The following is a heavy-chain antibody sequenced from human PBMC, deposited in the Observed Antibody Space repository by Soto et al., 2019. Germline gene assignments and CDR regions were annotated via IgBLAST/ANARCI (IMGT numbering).Heavy chain of an antibody. CDR2: IIPIFGTA. Sequence: SVKVSCKASGGTFSSYAISWVRQAPGQGLEWMGGIIPIFGTANYAQKFQGRVTITADESTSTAYMELSSLRSEDTAVYYCARDQGYCSSTSCYSGGALYGMDVWGQGTTVTVSS. D-gene: IGHD2-2*02. CDR3: ARDQGYCSSTSCYSGGALYGMDV. V-gene: IGHV1-69*13. CDR1: GGTFSSYA. J-gene: IGHJ6*02.